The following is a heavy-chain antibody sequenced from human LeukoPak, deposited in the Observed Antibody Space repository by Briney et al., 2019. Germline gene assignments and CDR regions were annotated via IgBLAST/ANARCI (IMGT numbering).Heavy chain of an antibody. CDR1: GDTFSNYA. D-gene: IGHD5-24*01. V-gene: IGHV1-3*03. CDR3: AIRDGHTDH. Sequence: ASVKVSCKTSGDTFSNYAMHWVRQAPGQTIQWLAWINPANGYTRYSQHFQDRVTVSSDTSADTAYMELSSLRSEDKAIYYCAIRDGHTDHWGQGTLVTVSS. J-gene: IGHJ4*02. CDR2: INPANGYT.